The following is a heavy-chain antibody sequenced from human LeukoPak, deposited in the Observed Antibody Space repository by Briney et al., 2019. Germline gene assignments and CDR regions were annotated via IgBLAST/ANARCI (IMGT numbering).Heavy chain of an antibody. V-gene: IGHV1-69*02. Sequence: SVKVSCKASGGTYRSGSINRVLQAPGQGLEWMGRIVPMPDITTYSQTFQGRVTITADKSTSTAYMELSSLTSEDTAVYYCARASDLVTTWDYFDSWGQGSLVIVSS. J-gene: IGHJ4*02. CDR1: GGTYRSGS. CDR2: IVPMPDIT. D-gene: IGHD4-17*01. CDR3: ARASDLVTTWDYFDS.